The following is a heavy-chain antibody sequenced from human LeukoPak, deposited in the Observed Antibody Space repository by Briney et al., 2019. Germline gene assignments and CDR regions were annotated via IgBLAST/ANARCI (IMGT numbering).Heavy chain of an antibody. Sequence: EASVKVSCKASGYTFTSYYMHWVRQAPGQGLEWMGIINPSGGSTSYAQKLQGRVTMTTDTSTSTAYMELRSLRSDDTAVYYCARDHGPYYFDYWGQGTLVTVSS. CDR1: GYTFTSYY. J-gene: IGHJ4*02. CDR2: INPSGGST. V-gene: IGHV1-46*01. CDR3: ARDHGPYYFDY.